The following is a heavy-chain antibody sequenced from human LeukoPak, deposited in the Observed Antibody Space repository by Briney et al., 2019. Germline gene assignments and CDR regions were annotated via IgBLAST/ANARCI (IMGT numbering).Heavy chain of an antibody. CDR1: GFTFSSSA. D-gene: IGHD4/OR15-4a*01. V-gene: IGHV3-23*01. J-gene: IGHJ4*02. Sequence: HPGGSLRLSCAASGFTFSSSAMSWVRQVPGKGLEWVSGISASGGSTSYADSVRGRFTISRDNSKNTLYVQMNSLRDEDTAVYYCARDRAGQYYFDYWGQGTLVTVSS. CDR2: ISASGGST. CDR3: ARDRAGQYYFDY.